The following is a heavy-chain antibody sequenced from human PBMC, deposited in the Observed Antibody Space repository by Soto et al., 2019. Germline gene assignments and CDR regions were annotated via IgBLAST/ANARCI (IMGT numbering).Heavy chain of an antibody. V-gene: IGHV4-4*02. CDR3: ARSFGWYAIDQ. CDR2: IHHSGST. CDR1: SASISGEQW. J-gene: IGHJ4*02. D-gene: IGHD6-19*01. Sequence: QMQLQESGPGLVKPSETLSLTCYVSSASISGEQWWSWVRQPPGKLLEWIGDIHHSGSTNNNPSLKSRVTMSVDKSKNQFSLKLSSMTAADTAVYYCARSFGWYAIDQWGQGTLVIVSS.